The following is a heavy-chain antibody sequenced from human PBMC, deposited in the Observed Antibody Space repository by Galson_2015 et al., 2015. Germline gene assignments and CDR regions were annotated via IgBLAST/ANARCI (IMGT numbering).Heavy chain of an antibody. CDR3: AREGVVPAAYNWFDP. J-gene: IGHJ5*02. D-gene: IGHD2-2*01. CDR1: GGSVSSGSYY. Sequence: ETLSLTCTVSGGSVSSGSYYWSWIRQPPGKGLEWIGYIYYSGSTNYNPSLKSRVTISVDTSKNQFSLKLSSVTAADTAVYYCAREGVVPAAYNWFDPWGQGTLVTVSS. V-gene: IGHV4-61*01. CDR2: IYYSGST.